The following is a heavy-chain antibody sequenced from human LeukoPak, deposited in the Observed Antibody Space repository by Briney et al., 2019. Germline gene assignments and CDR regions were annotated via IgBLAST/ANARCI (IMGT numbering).Heavy chain of an antibody. V-gene: IGHV1-8*01. D-gene: IGHD2-15*01. J-gene: IGHJ4*02. CDR2: MNPNSGNT. CDR1: GYTFTSYD. Sequence: ASVKVSCKASGYTFTSYDINWVRQATGQGLEGMGWMNPNSGNTGYAQKFQGRVTMTRNTSISTAYMELSSLRSEDTAVYYCARGSVVVVAANVYWGQGTLVTVSS. CDR3: ARGSVVVVAANVY.